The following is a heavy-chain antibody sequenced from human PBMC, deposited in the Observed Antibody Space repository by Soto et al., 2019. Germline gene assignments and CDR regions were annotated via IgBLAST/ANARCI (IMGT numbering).Heavy chain of an antibody. Sequence: QVQLVQSGAEVKKPGSSVKVSCKASGGTFSSYAISWVRQAPGQGLEWMGGIIPIFGTANYAQKFQGRVTITADKPTSTAYMELSSLRSEDTAVYYCARVGGSSSSGYYYYGMDVWGQGTTVTVSS. D-gene: IGHD6-6*01. CDR1: GGTFSSYA. V-gene: IGHV1-69*06. CDR3: ARVGGSSSSGYYYYGMDV. CDR2: IIPIFGTA. J-gene: IGHJ6*02.